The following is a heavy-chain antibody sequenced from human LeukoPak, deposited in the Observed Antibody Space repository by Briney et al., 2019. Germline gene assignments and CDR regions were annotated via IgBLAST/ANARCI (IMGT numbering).Heavy chain of an antibody. V-gene: IGHV3-30*04. D-gene: IGHD1-26*01. CDR1: GFTFSSYA. J-gene: IGHJ6*02. Sequence: GGSLRLSCAASGFTFSSYAMHWVRQAPGKGLEWVAVISYDGSNKYYADSVKGRFTISRDNSKNTLYLQMNSLRAEDTAVYYCAREKVERDYYYYGMDVWGLGTTVTVSS. CDR3: AREKVERDYYYYGMDV. CDR2: ISYDGSNK.